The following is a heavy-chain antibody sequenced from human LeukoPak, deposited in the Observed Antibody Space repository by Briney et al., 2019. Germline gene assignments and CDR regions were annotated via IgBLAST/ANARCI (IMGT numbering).Heavy chain of an antibody. CDR2: INHSGST. CDR3: ARAYRYCSSTRCYFDY. D-gene: IGHD2-2*01. J-gene: IGHJ4*02. V-gene: IGHV4-34*01. CDR1: GGSFSGYY. Sequence: SETLSLTCAVYGGSFSGYYWSWIRQPPGKGLEWIGKINHSGSTNYNPSLKSRVTISVDTSKNQFSLKLSSVTAADTAVYYCARAYRYCSSTRCYFDYWGQGTLVTVSS.